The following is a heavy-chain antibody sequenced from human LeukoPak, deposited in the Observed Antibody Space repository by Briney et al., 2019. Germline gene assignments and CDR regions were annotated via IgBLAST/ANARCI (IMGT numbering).Heavy chain of an antibody. CDR3: ARDGKDSSGWYYFDY. D-gene: IGHD6-19*01. V-gene: IGHV1-18*01. CDR1: GYTFNGYY. J-gene: IGHJ4*02. CDR2: ISAYNGNT. Sequence: ASVKVSCKASGYTFNGYYMHWVRQAPRQGLEWMGWISAYNGNTNYAQKLQGRVTTTTDTSTSTAYMELRSLRSDDTAVYYCARDGKDSSGWYYFDYWGQGTLVTVSS.